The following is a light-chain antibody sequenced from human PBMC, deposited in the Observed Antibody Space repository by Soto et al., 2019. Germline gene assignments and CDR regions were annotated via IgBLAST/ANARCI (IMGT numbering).Light chain of an antibody. V-gene: IGKV3-20*01. CDR2: GTS. CDR1: QSVSSTF. Sequence: DIVLTQSPGTLYLSPGQRATLSCRASQSVSSTFLAWYQQKPGQAPRLLIYGTSTRATGIPDRFSGTGSGTDFSLSISRLGPEDFAVYYCQQYGSYLFTFGPGTKVDIK. J-gene: IGKJ3*01. CDR3: QQYGSYLFT.